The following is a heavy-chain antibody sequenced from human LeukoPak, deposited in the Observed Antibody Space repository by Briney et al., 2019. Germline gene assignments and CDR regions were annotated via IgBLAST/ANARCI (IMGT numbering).Heavy chain of an antibody. Sequence: GESLKISCKASGTSFTNYWISWVRQMPGKGLEWMGRIDPSDSYTNYSPSFQGHVTISVDKPISTAYLQWSSLKASDTAMYYCARRYDSGSTIDQWGQGTLVTVSS. CDR3: ARRYDSGSTIDQ. V-gene: IGHV5-10-1*01. D-gene: IGHD3-10*01. J-gene: IGHJ4*02. CDR1: GTSFTNYW. CDR2: IDPSDSYT.